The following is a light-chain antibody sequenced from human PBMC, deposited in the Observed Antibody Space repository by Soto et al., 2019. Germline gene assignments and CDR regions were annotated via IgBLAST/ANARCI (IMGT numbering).Light chain of an antibody. V-gene: IGKV3-20*01. CDR2: GAS. J-gene: IGKJ1*01. Sequence: EIVLTQSPAILSLSPGERATLSCRASQGVSRKLAWYQHKPGQAPRLLIYGASNRATGIPDRFSGSGSGTDFTLTISRLEPEDFAVYYCQQYGSSGTFGQGTKVDI. CDR1: QGVSRK. CDR3: QQYGSSGT.